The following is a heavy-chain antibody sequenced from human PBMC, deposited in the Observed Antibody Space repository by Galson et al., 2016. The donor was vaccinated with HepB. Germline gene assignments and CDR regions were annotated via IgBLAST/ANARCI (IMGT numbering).Heavy chain of an antibody. CDR3: ARGVEKDYYGSGSPLFDF. Sequence: TLSLTCTVSGVSISSGGYYWSYIRQHPEKGLEWIGYIYYSGSTYYNPSLQRRVTMSVDTSSNQFSLKLRSVTAADTAVYYRARGVEKDYYGSGSPLFDFWGQGTLATVSS. CDR2: IYYSGST. V-gene: IGHV4-31*03. J-gene: IGHJ4*02. D-gene: IGHD3-10*01. CDR1: GVSISSGGYY.